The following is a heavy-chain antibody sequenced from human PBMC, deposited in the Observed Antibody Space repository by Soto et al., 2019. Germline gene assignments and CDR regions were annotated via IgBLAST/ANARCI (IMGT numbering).Heavy chain of an antibody. J-gene: IGHJ1*01. CDR3: ARSVVVAATLAEYFQH. CDR2: IIPIFGTA. V-gene: IGHV1-69*12. Sequence: QVQLVQSGAEVRKPGSSVKVSCKASGGTFSSYAISWVRQAPGQGLEWMGGIIPIFGTANYAQKFQGRVTITADESTSTAYMELSSLRSEDTAVYYCARSVVVAATLAEYFQHWGQGTLVTVSS. CDR1: GGTFSSYA. D-gene: IGHD2-15*01.